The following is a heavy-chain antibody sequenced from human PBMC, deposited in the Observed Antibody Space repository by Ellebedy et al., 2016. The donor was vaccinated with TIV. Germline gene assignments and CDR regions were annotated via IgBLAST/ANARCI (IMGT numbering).Heavy chain of an antibody. CDR3: AKDIVVVTAIKYFQH. CDR2: ISGSGGST. Sequence: GESLKISCAASGFTFSSYSMNWVRQAPGKGLEWVSAISGSGGSTYYADSVKGRFTISRDNSKNTLYLQMNSLRAEDTAVYYCAKDIVVVTAIKYFQHWGQGTLVTVSS. J-gene: IGHJ1*01. V-gene: IGHV3-23*01. CDR1: GFTFSSYS. D-gene: IGHD2-21*02.